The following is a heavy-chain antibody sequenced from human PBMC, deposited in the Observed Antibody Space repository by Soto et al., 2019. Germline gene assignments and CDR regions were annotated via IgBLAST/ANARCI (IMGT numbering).Heavy chain of an antibody. V-gene: IGHV3-15*01. CDR2: VKSKTDGATT. CDR1: GFSFTNGW. J-gene: IGHJ4*02. D-gene: IGHD6-6*01. Sequence: EVQLVESGGDLVKSGGSLRLSCAASGFSFTNGWMSWVRQAPGKGLEWVGRVKSKTDGATTDYAAPVKGRFTILRDDSKNMLYLQMNSLKIEDTAVYYCTTDWGIGPRPLFDYWGQGTLVTVSS. CDR3: TTDWGIGPRPLFDY.